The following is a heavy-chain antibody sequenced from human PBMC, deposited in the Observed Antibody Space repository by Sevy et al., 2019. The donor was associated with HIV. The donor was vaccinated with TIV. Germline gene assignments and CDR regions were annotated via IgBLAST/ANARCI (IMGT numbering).Heavy chain of an antibody. CDR1: GFTFSSYW. J-gene: IGHJ6*01. D-gene: IGHD6-19*01. CDR2: IKQDGSKK. V-gene: IGHV3-7*01. CDR3: ARSGIAVADYYYYGMDV. Sequence: GGSLRLSCAASGFTFSSYWMSWVRQAPGEGLEWVANIKQDGSKKYYVDSVKGRFTISRDNAKNSLYLQMNSLRAEDTAVYYCARSGIAVADYYYYGMDVWGQGTTVTVSS.